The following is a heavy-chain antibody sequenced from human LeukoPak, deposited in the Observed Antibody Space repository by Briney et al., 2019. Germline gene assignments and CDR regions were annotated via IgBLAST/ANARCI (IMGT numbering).Heavy chain of an antibody. J-gene: IGHJ4*02. Sequence: GASVKVSCKTSGYTFTDYYIHWVRQAPGQGLEWMGWINPNSGGTNFAQKFQGWATMTRDTSISTTYMELSRLRSDDTAVYYCARADSNAFFFVYWGQGTLVTVSS. D-gene: IGHD4-11*01. CDR2: INPNSGGT. CDR3: ARADSNAFFFVY. CDR1: GYTFTDYY. V-gene: IGHV1-2*04.